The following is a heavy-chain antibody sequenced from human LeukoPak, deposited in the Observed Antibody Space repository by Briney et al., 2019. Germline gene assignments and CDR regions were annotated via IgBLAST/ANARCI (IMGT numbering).Heavy chain of an antibody. CDR1: GGSISSYY. V-gene: IGHV4-59*01. CDR3: ARERPTIFGVPDYRRGYYSDY. Sequence: SETLSLTCTVSGGSISSYYWSWIRQPPGKGLEWIGYIYYSGSTNYNPSLKSRVTISVDTSKNQFSLKLSSVTAADTAVYYCARERPTIFGVPDYRRGYYSDYWGQGTLVTVSS. J-gene: IGHJ4*02. D-gene: IGHD3-3*01. CDR2: IYYSGST.